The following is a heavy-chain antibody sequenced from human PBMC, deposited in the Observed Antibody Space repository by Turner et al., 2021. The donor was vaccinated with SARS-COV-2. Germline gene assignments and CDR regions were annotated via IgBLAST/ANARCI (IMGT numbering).Heavy chain of an antibody. J-gene: IGHJ4*02. Sequence: QVQLVQSGAEVKKPGYSVKVSCTASGGNFKNYGFNWVRQAPGQGLEWMGRIIPVLDMSEYEQKFQGRVTIIADKSTYYCAIEVIMRGNGYGDQTYYFDYWGQGTLVIVSS. V-gene: IGHV1-69*02. D-gene: IGHD2-21*01. CDR1: GGNFKNYG. CDR2: IIPVLDMS. CDR3: FDY.